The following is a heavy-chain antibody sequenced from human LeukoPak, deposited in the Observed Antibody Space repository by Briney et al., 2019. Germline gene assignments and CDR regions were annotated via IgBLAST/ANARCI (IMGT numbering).Heavy chain of an antibody. CDR2: ISSSSSYI. CDR3: AKTYSSGWYDYYYGMDV. CDR1: GFTFSSYS. J-gene: IGHJ6*02. V-gene: IGHV3-21*01. D-gene: IGHD6-19*01. Sequence: PGGSLRLSCAASGFTFSSYSMNWVRQAPGKGLEWVSSISSSSSYIYYADSVKGRFTISRDNAKNSLYLQMNSLRAEDTAVYYCAKTYSSGWYDYYYGMDVWGQGTTVTVSS.